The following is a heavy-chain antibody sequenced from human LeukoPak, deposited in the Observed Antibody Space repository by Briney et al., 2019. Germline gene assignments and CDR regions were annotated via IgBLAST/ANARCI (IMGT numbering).Heavy chain of an antibody. D-gene: IGHD3-3*01. CDR2: ISTKNGNT. V-gene: IGHV1-18*01. CDR3: ARDPNQQTLITVFGVVIPFDS. CDR1: GHTFANYG. J-gene: IGHJ4*02. Sequence: ASVKVSCKASGHTFANYGISWVRQAPGQGLEWMGWISTKNGNTKYAQNFEGRITMTRDTLTNTAYMELRSLRSDDTAVYYCARDPNQQTLITVFGVVIPFDSWGQGTLVTVSS.